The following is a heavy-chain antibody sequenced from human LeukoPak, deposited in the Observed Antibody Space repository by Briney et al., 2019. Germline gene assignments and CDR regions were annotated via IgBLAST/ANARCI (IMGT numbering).Heavy chain of an antibody. D-gene: IGHD6-13*01. CDR2: ISYDGSNK. V-gene: IGHV3-30-3*01. CDR1: GFTFSSYA. CDR3: ASWKRIAAAGSDY. J-gene: IGHJ4*02. Sequence: PGGSLRLSCAASGFTFSSYAMHWVRQAPGKGLEWVAVISYDGSNKYYADSVKGRFTISRDNSKNTLYPQMNSLRAEDTAVYYCASWKRIAAAGSDYWGQGTLVTVSS.